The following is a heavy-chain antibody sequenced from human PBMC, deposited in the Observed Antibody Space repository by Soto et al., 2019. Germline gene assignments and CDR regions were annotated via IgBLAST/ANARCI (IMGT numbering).Heavy chain of an antibody. Sequence: SETLSLTCAVSGGSISSNNWWSWVRQPPGKGLEWIGEIYHSGSTNYNPSLKSRVTISVDKSKNQFSLKLSSVTAADTAVYYCARDRTDYYGSRRSMGYYYYGMDVWGQGTTVIVSS. D-gene: IGHD3-10*01. CDR2: IYHSGST. J-gene: IGHJ6*02. CDR1: GGSISSNNW. CDR3: ARDRTDYYGSRRSMGYYYYGMDV. V-gene: IGHV4-4*02.